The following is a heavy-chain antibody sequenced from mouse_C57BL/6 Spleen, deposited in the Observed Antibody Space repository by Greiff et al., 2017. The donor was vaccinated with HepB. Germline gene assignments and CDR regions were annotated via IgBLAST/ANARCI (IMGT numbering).Heavy chain of an antibody. CDR3: ATAYYYGSSYVDFDY. D-gene: IGHD1-1*01. CDR2: INPNNGGT. J-gene: IGHJ2*01. Sequence: EVQLQASGPELVKPGASVKMSCKASGYTFTDYNMHWVKQSHGKSLEWIGYINPNNGGTSYNQKFKGKATLTVNKSSSTAYMELRSLTSEDAAVYYCATAYYYGSSYVDFDYGGQGTTLTVSS. V-gene: IGHV1-22*01. CDR1: GYTFTDYN.